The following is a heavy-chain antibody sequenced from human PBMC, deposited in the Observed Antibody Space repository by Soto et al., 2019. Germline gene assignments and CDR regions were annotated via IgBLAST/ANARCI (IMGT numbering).Heavy chain of an antibody. V-gene: IGHV4-31*03. CDR1: GGSISSGGYY. CDR2: INYSGST. J-gene: IGHJ4*02. Sequence: QVQLQESGPGLVKPSQTLSLTCTVSGGSISSGGYYWSWIRQHPGTGLEWIGYINYSGSTYYNPSLKSRVTISVDTSKNQFSLKLSSVTAADTAVYYCARVDTAMVEGYYFDYWGQGTLVTVSS. CDR3: ARVDTAMVEGYYFDY. D-gene: IGHD5-18*01.